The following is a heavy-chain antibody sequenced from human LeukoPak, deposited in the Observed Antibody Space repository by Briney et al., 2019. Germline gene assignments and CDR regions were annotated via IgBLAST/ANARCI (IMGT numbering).Heavy chain of an antibody. CDR3: ARDLSITMVRGVIPTDY. J-gene: IGHJ4*02. D-gene: IGHD3-10*01. CDR2: ISSSSSYI. V-gene: IGHV3-21*01. CDR1: GFTFSSYS. Sequence: GGSLRLSCAASGFTFSSYSMNWVRQAPGKGLEWVSSISSSSSYIYYADSVKGRFTISRDNAKNSLYLQMNSLRAEDTAVYYCARDLSITMVRGVIPTDYWGQGTLVTVSS.